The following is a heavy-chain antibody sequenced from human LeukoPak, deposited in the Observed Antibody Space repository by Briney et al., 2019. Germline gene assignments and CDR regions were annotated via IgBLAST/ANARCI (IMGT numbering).Heavy chain of an antibody. J-gene: IGHJ4*02. D-gene: IGHD6-13*01. V-gene: IGHV5-51*01. Sequence: GESLKISCQGSGYTFSSFWIAWVRQMPGKGLEWLGIINPGDSETKYSPSFEGQVTISVDKSISTVYLQWSTLKASDTARYYCARQRASSYLPPPDYWGQGTLVTVSS. CDR2: INPGDSET. CDR1: GYTFSSFW. CDR3: ARQRASSYLPPPDY.